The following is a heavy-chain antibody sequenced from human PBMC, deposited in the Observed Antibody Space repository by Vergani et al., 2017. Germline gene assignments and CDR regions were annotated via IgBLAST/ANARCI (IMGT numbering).Heavy chain of an antibody. CDR2: ISYDGSNK. D-gene: IGHD6-19*01. CDR1: GFTFSSYG. Sequence: QVQLVESGGGVVQPGRSLRLSCAASGFTFSSYGMHWVRQAPGKGLEWVAVISYDGSNKYYADSVKGRFTISRDNSKNTLYLQMNSLRAEDTAVYYCARLGQWLVRYYYYYGMDVWGQGTTVTVSS. V-gene: IGHV3-30*19. J-gene: IGHJ6*02. CDR3: ARLGQWLVRYYYYYGMDV.